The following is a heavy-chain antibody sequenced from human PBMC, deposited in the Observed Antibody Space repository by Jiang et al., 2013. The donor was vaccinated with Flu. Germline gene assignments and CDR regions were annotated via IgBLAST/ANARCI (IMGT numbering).Heavy chain of an antibody. D-gene: IGHD3-22*01. J-gene: IGHJ4*02. CDR2: INPNSGGT. CDR3: ARDLYYDSSGTVDY. CDR1: GYTFTGYY. V-gene: IGHV1-2*02. Sequence: LVESGAEVKKPGASVKVSCKASGYTFTGYYMHWVRQAPGQGLEWMGWINPNSGGTNYAQKFQGRVTMTRDTSISTAYMELSRLRSDDTAVYYCARDLYYDSSGTVDYWGQGTLVTVSS.